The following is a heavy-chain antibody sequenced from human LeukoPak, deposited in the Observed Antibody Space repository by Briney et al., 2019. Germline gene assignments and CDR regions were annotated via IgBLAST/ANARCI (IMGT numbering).Heavy chain of an antibody. Sequence: SETLSLTCTVFGGSISSYCWSWIRQPPGKGLEWIGYIYYSGSTNYNPSLKSRVTISVDTSKNQFSLKLSSVTAADTAVYYCARVQDDFWSGYYTGGWYYGMDVWGQGTTVTVSS. CDR3: ARVQDDFWSGYYTGGWYYGMDV. J-gene: IGHJ6*02. D-gene: IGHD3-3*01. V-gene: IGHV4-59*01. CDR1: GGSISSYC. CDR2: IYYSGST.